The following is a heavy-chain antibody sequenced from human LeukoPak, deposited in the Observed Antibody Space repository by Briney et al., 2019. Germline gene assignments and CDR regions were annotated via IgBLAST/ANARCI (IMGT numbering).Heavy chain of an antibody. D-gene: IGHD6-25*01. CDR2: IYTSGST. CDR3: AREERLPLSSYPRWPAFDI. CDR1: GGSTSSYY. Sequence: PSETLSLTCTVSGGSTSSYYWSWIRQPAGKGLEWIGRIYTSGSTNYNPSLKSRVTMSVDTSKNQFSLKLSSVTAADTAVYYCAREERLPLSSYPRWPAFDIWGQGTMVTVSS. V-gene: IGHV4-4*07. J-gene: IGHJ3*02.